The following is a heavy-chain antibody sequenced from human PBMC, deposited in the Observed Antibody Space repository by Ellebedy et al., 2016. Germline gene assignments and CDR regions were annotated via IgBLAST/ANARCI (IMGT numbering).Heavy chain of an antibody. CDR2: INKDGSGT. Sequence: GESLKISCATSGFTFTKHFITWFRQAPGKGLEWVAMINKDGSGTYYVDSVKGRFIISRDNAKNSVYLQINNLRVDDTGVYYCARDRVEGAADYWGRGTVVSVSS. V-gene: IGHV3-7*01. D-gene: IGHD3-3*01. CDR3: ARDRVEGAADY. J-gene: IGHJ4*02. CDR1: GFTFTKHF.